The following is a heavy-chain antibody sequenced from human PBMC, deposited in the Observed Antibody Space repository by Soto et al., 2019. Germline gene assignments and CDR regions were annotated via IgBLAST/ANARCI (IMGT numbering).Heavy chain of an antibody. CDR2: IYYSGST. V-gene: IGHV4-39*01. Sequence: SETLSLTCTVSGGSISISSYYWCWIRHPPGKGLEWIGSIYYSGSTYYNPSLKSRVTISVDTSKNQFSLKLSSVTAADTAVYYCARRVCSGGSYCYYFDYWGQGTLVTVSS. CDR1: GGSISISSYY. J-gene: IGHJ4*02. CDR3: ARRVCSGGSYCYYFDY. D-gene: IGHD2-15*01.